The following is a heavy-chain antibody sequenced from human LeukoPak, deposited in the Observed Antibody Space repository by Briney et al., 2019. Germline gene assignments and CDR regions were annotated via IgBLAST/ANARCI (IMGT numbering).Heavy chain of an antibody. D-gene: IGHD2-8*01. V-gene: IGHV3-48*03. Sequence: PGGSLRLSCAASGFTFSNYEMIWVRQAPGKGLEWVSYISSSGSTIYYADSVKGRFTISRDNAKNSLYLQMNSLRVEDTAVYFCARDPNGYFDYWGQGTLVTVSS. CDR2: ISSSGSTI. CDR1: GFTFSNYE. CDR3: ARDPNGYFDY. J-gene: IGHJ4*02.